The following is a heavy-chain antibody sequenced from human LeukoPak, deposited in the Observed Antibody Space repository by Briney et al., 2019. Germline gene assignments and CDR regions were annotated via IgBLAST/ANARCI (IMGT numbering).Heavy chain of an antibody. CDR1: GYTLTRYG. CDR2: ISAYNGNT. D-gene: IGHD2-2*01. J-gene: IGHJ3*02. Sequence: ASVKVSCKASGYTLTRYGISWVRQAPGQGLEWMGWISAYNGNTKYAQKFQGRVTMTTDTSTSTVYVELGSLRSDDTAVYYCVRGSRADDAFDIWGQGTRVTVSS. V-gene: IGHV1-18*01. CDR3: VRGSRADDAFDI.